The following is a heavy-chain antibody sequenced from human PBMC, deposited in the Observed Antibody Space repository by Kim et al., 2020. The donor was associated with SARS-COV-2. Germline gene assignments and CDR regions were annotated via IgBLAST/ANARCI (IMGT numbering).Heavy chain of an antibody. D-gene: IGHD6-19*01. CDR3: ARDLYSSGWDYFDY. V-gene: IGHV3-21*01. Sequence: YADSVKGRFTISRDNAKNSLYLQMNSLRAEDTAVYYCARDLYSSGWDYFDYWGQGTLVTVSS. J-gene: IGHJ4*02.